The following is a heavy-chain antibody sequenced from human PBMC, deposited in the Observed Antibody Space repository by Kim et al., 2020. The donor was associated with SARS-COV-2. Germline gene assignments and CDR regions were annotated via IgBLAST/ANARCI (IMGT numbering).Heavy chain of an antibody. CDR3: ARDWLHSYYGMDV. CDR1: GFTVSSNY. V-gene: IGHV3-66*01. D-gene: IGHD5-12*01. CDR2: IYSGGST. J-gene: IGHJ6*02. Sequence: GGSLRLSCAASGFTVSSNYMSWVRQAPGKGLEWVSVIYSGGSTYYADSVKGRFTISRDNSKNTLYLQMNSLRAEDTAVYYCARDWLHSYYGMDVWGQGTTVTVSS.